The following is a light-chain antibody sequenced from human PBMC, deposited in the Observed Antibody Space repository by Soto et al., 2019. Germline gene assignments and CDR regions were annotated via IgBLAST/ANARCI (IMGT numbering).Light chain of an antibody. J-gene: IGKJ1*01. Sequence: DIQMTQSPSSLSASVGDTVTITCRASQDITHLLDWFQQKPGKAPKTLIYDASRLHSGVPAKFSGSGSGTDFTLTISSLQPEDFETYYCLQYNSYPRTFGQGTKVDIK. CDR1: QDITHL. V-gene: IGKV1-16*02. CDR2: DAS. CDR3: LQYNSYPRT.